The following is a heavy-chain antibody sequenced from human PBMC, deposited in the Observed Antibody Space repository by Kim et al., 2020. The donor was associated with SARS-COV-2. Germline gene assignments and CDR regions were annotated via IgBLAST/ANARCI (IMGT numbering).Heavy chain of an antibody. D-gene: IGHD6-6*01. Sequence: SETLSLTCTVSGDSISSSKYYWGWIRQPPGKGLEWIGSIYYSGTTYYNPSLKSRVTISVDTSKNQFYLKLTSVTAADTAVYYCARRSSSSGAFDYWGQGT. V-gene: IGHV4-39*01. CDR3: ARRSSSSGAFDY. J-gene: IGHJ4*02. CDR1: GDSISSSKYY. CDR2: IYYSGTT.